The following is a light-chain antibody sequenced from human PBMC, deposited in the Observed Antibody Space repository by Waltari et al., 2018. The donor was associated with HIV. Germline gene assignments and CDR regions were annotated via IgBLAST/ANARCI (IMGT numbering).Light chain of an antibody. CDR3: CSYAGSSTSYVV. CDR2: EVS. Sequence: QSALTQTASVSGSPGQSITIPCPGTSSDVGRYNLVSWNQQHPGKAPKLMIYEVSKRPSGVSNRFSGSKSGNTASLTISGLQAEDEADYYCCSYAGSSTSYVVFGGGTKLTVL. J-gene: IGLJ2*01. V-gene: IGLV2-23*02. CDR1: SSDVGRYNL.